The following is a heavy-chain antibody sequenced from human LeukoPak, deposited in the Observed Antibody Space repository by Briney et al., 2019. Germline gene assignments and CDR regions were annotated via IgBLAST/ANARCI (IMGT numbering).Heavy chain of an antibody. Sequence: SETLSLTCTVSGASISGWYWSWIRQPPGKGLEWIGYIYGSGYTNYNPSLKSRVTMSIDTSKNHFSLKLSSVTAADTAVYYCASGEWWFDPWGQGTLVTVSS. V-gene: IGHV4-59*01. J-gene: IGHJ5*02. CDR3: ASGEWWFDP. CDR2: IYGSGYT. CDR1: GASISGWY. D-gene: IGHD3-10*01.